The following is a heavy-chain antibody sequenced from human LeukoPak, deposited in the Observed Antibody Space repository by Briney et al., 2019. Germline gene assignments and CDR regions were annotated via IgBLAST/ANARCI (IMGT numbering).Heavy chain of an antibody. CDR1: GGSISSSNW. V-gene: IGHV4-4*02. CDR3: ARVGGYYYDSSGYYDY. CDR2: IYHSGST. Sequence: SGTLSLTCAVSGGSISSSNWWSWVRQPPGKGLEWIGEIYHSGSTNYNPSLKSRVAISVDKSKNQFSLRLSSETAADTAVYYCARVGGYYYDSSGYYDYWGQGTLVTVSS. J-gene: IGHJ4*02. D-gene: IGHD3-22*01.